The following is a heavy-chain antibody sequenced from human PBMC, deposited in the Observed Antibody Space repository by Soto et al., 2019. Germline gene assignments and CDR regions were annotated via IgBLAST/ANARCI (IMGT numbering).Heavy chain of an antibody. Sequence: QVQLQQWGAGLLKPSETLSLTCAVYGGSFSGYYWSWTRQPPGKGLEWIGEINHSGSTNYNPSLKSRVTISVDTSKNQFSLKLSSVTAADTAVYYCASTLAGTGGVRWFDPWGQGTLVTVSS. D-gene: IGHD6-19*01. J-gene: IGHJ5*02. V-gene: IGHV4-34*01. CDR2: INHSGST. CDR1: GGSFSGYY. CDR3: ASTLAGTGGVRWFDP.